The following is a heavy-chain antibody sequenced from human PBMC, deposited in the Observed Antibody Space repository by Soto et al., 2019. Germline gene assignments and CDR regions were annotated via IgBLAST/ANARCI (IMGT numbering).Heavy chain of an antibody. D-gene: IGHD3-22*01. CDR2: ISAYNGNT. J-gene: IGHJ4*02. Sequence: GASVKVSCKASGYSLISYGISWVRQAPGQGLEWMGWISAYNGNTYYVQKLQGRVTMTTDTSTSTAYMELSSLRSEDTAVYYCARDSSYDSSGYHDYWGQGTLVTVSS. CDR3: ARDSSYDSSGYHDY. CDR1: GYSLISYG. V-gene: IGHV1-18*01.